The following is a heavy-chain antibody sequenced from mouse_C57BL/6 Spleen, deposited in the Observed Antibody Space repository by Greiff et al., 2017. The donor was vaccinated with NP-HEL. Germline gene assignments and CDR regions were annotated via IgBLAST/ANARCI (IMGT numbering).Heavy chain of an antibody. D-gene: IGHD1-1*01. CDR1: GFTFSDYG. J-gene: IGHJ2*01. Sequence: EVKLVESGGGLVKPGGSLKLSCAASGFTFSDYGMHWVRQAPEKGLEWVAYISSGSSTIYYADTVKGRFTISRDNAKNTLFLQMTSLRSEDTAMYYCARGYYGSTQYYFDYWGQGTTLTVSS. CDR3: ARGYYGSTQYYFDY. V-gene: IGHV5-17*01. CDR2: ISSGSSTI.